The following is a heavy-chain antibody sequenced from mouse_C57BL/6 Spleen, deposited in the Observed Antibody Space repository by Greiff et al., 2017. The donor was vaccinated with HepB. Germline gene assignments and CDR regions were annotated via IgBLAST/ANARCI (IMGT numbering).Heavy chain of an antibody. D-gene: IGHD2-3*01. CDR3: AREMVKDY. J-gene: IGHJ2*01. CDR1: GYAFSSSW. Sequence: QVQLQQSGPELVKPGASVKISCKASGYAFSSSWMNWVKQRPGKGLEWIGRIYPGDGDTNYNGKFKGKATLTADKSTSTAYMQLSSLTSEDSAVYFFAREMVKDYWGQGTTLTVSS. CDR2: IYPGDGDT. V-gene: IGHV1-82*01.